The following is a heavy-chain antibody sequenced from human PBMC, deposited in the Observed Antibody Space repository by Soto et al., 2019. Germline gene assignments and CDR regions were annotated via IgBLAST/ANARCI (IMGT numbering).Heavy chain of an antibody. Sequence: PGGSLRLSCSASGFIFSESTIYWVRQVPGKGLEAISAVSTSGRSTYYADSVKDRFTISRDNARNTLYLQMDSLRDGDTAVYYCARDHNWSYDYWGPGILVTVSS. CDR1: GFIFSEST. CDR2: VSTSGRST. V-gene: IGHV3-64*04. J-gene: IGHJ4*02. CDR3: ARDHNWSYDY. D-gene: IGHD1-1*01.